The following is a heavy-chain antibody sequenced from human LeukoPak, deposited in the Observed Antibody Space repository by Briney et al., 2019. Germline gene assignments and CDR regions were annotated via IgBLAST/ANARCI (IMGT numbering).Heavy chain of an antibody. CDR1: GFTFGSYW. CDR2: IKPDGSEK. D-gene: IGHD4-17*01. V-gene: IGHV3-7*01. CDR3: ARGDFDDYGDYVDAFEF. Sequence: PGGSLRLSCAASGFTFGSYWMSWVRQVPGKGLEWVANIKPDGSEKYCVGSVKGRFTIYRDNAKNSLYLQMNSLRAEDTALYYCARGDFDDYGDYVDAFEFWGQGTMVTVSA. J-gene: IGHJ3*01.